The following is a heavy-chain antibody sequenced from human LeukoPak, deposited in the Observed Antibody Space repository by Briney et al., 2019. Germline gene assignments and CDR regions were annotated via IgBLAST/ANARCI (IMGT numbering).Heavy chain of an antibody. V-gene: IGHV3-23*01. CDR2: ISPSGGGT. D-gene: IGHD7-27*01. Sequence: PGGSLRLSCAASGFTFRNYGMNWVRQAPGKGLEWVSGISPSGGGTYYADSVKGRFTISRDDSKNTLSLQMNSLRVEDTAVYYCEEDLAWGAFDHWGQGTLVTVSS. J-gene: IGHJ4*02. CDR3: EEDLAWGAFDH. CDR1: GFTFRNYG.